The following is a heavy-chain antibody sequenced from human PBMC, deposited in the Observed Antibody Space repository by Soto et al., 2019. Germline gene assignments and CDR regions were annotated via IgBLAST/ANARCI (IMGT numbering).Heavy chain of an antibody. J-gene: IGHJ5*02. Sequence: GGSLRLSCAASGFTFSSYGMHWVHQAPGKGLEWVAVISYDGSNKYYADSVKGRFTISRDNSKNTLYLQMNSLRAEDTAVYYCARGRVWFGEYEYNWFDPWGQGTLVTVSS. D-gene: IGHD3-10*01. CDR2: ISYDGSNK. V-gene: IGHV3-30*03. CDR1: GFTFSSYG. CDR3: ARGRVWFGEYEYNWFDP.